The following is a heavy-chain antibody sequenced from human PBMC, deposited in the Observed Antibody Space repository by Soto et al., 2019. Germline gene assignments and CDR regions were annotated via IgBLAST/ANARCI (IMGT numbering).Heavy chain of an antibody. CDR2: MSYDGSHQ. CDR1: GFTLSGND. D-gene: IGHD3-3*01. J-gene: IGHJ6*03. Sequence: GGSLRLSCAASGFTLSGNDMHWVRQAPGKGPEWVAVMSYDGSHQYYADSVKGRFTISRDNSKSTLYLQMNSLRAEDTAVYYCAKAPADDFGSGLSIYYYYYMDGWGKGTTVTVSS. CDR3: AKAPADDFGSGLSIYYYYYMDG. V-gene: IGHV3-30*18.